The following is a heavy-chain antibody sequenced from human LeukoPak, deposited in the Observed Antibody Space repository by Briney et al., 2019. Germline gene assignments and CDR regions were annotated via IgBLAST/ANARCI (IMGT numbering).Heavy chain of an antibody. D-gene: IGHD2-15*01. Sequence: GGSLRLSCAASGFTFSSYDTHWVRQATGKGLESVSAIGTAGDTYYPGSVKGRFTISRENAKNSLYLQMNSLRAGDTAVYYCARAAPDCSGGSCYPTFDYWGQGTLVTVSS. J-gene: IGHJ4*02. CDR3: ARAAPDCSGGSCYPTFDY. CDR1: GFTFSSYD. V-gene: IGHV3-13*04. CDR2: IGTAGDT.